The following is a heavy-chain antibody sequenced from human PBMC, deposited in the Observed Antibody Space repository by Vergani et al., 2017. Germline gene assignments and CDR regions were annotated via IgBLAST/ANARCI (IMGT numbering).Heavy chain of an antibody. CDR3: AEVSLVAMIFEY. CDR1: GFTFSSYA. J-gene: IGHJ4*02. CDR2: ISGSGGST. Sequence: EVQLLESGGGLVQPGGSLRLSCAASGFTFSSYAMSWVRQAPGKGLEWVSAISGSGGSTYYADSVKGRFTISRDNSKNTLYLQMNSLRAEETAVYYCAEVSLVAMIFEYWGQGTLVTVSS. D-gene: IGHD2-2*01. V-gene: IGHV3-23*01.